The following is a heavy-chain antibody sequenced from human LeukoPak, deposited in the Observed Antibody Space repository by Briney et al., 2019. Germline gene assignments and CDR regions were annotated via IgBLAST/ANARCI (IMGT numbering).Heavy chain of an antibody. D-gene: IGHD6-13*01. CDR1: GGSISSYY. CDR2: IYYSGST. Sequence: PSETLSLTCTVSGGSISSYYWSWIRQPPGKGLDSIGYIYYSGSTNYNPSLKSRVTISVATSKNQFSLKLRSVNAADTAVYYCASSSSWYGVGYFQHWGQGTLVTVSS. J-gene: IGHJ1*01. CDR3: ASSSSWYGVGYFQH. V-gene: IGHV4-59*01.